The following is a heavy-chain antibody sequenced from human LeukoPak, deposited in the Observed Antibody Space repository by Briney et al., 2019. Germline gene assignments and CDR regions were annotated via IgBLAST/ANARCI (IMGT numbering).Heavy chain of an antibody. CDR2: IRVDGPTT. Sequence: GRSLRLSRAAAAFTFVDYAVRWGRQAPGEGLEWVSFIRVDGPTTYYADSVKGRFTISRDNSKNSLYLQMNSLRTEDTALYYCAKVPGGLVNLFDYWGQGTLVTVSS. CDR3: AKVPGGLVNLFDY. CDR1: AFTFVDYA. D-gene: IGHD3/OR15-3a*01. V-gene: IGHV3-43*02. J-gene: IGHJ4*02.